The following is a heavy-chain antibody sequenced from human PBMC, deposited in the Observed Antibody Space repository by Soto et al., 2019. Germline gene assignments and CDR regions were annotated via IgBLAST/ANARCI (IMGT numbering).Heavy chain of an antibody. D-gene: IGHD3-16*01. J-gene: IGHJ4*02. Sequence: QLQLQESGSGLVKPSQTLSLTCAVSGGSISSGGYSWSWIRQPPGKGLEWIGYIYHSGSTYYNSTRKSPVTISVDMSNNQFSLKLSSVTAADPAVYYCASGPPFGGWGQGTLVTVSS. CDR1: GGSISSGGYS. V-gene: IGHV4-30-2*01. CDR2: IYHSGST. CDR3: ASGPPFGG.